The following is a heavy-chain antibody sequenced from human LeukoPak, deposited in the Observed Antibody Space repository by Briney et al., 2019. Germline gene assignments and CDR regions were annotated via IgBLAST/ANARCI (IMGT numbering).Heavy chain of an antibody. V-gene: IGHV3-30*04. CDR1: GFTFSSYA. CDR2: ISYDGSNK. D-gene: IGHD4-23*01. J-gene: IGHJ4*02. Sequence: GGSLRLSCAASGFTFSSYAMHWVRQAPGKGLEWVAVISYDGSNKYYADSVKGRFTISRDNSKNTLYLQMNGLRAEDTAVYYCARERGGNLDYWGQGTLVTVSS. CDR3: ARERGGNLDY.